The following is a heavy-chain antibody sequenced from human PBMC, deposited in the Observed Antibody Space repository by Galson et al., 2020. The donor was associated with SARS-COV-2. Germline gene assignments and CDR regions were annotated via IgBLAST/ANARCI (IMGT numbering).Heavy chain of an antibody. J-gene: IGHJ6*02. CDR2: ISANNGNT. CDR3: ARDESSGYYYYYGMDV. Sequence: ASVKVSCKASGYTFTSYGISWVRQAPGQGLEWMGWISANNGNTNYAQKLQGRVTMTTDTSTSTAYMELRSLRSDDTAVYYCARDESSGYYYYYGMDVWGQGTTVTVSS. CDR1: GYTFTSYG. D-gene: IGHD3-22*01. V-gene: IGHV1-18*01.